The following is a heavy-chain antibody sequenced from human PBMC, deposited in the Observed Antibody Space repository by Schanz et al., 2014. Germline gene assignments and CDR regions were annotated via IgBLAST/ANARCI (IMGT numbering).Heavy chain of an antibody. CDR1: GITLSGYG. CDR2: ISFDGRNT. D-gene: IGHD1-26*01. Sequence: QVQLVESGGGVVQPGRSLRLSCAASGITLSGYGLHWVRQAPGKGLEWVGFISFDGRNTGYAHSVKGRFTISRDNSKNSLYLQMNSLRVEDTAVYFCARDNGRIPAANSFDYWGQGTRVTVSS. V-gene: IGHV3-30*03. CDR3: ARDNGRIPAANSFDY. J-gene: IGHJ4*02.